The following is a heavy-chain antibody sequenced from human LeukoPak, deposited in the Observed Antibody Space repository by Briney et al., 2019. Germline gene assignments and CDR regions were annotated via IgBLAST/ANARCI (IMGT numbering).Heavy chain of an antibody. D-gene: IGHD1-7*01. V-gene: IGHV3-21*01. J-gene: IGHJ4*02. Sequence: GGSLRPSCAASGLTFSRYNMNWVRQAPGKGLEWVSSIVTSSNNIYYIASVKGRFTISRDNANNSRYLQVDSLRVEDTAVYFCASGTVGNYALDYWGQGTLVTVSS. CDR2: IVTSSNNI. CDR3: ASGTVGNYALDY. CDR1: GLTFSRYN.